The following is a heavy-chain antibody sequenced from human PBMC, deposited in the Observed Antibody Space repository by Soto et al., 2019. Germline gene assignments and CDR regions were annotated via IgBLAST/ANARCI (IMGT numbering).Heavy chain of an antibody. CDR2: IYHSGST. CDR3: VTSLNYDFWRDGGRHYYFDY. J-gene: IGHJ4*02. Sequence: QVQLQESGPGLVTPSGTLSLTCAVSGGSISSSYWWNWVRQPPGKGLEWIGEIYHSGSTNYNPSLKNRVTISVHKSNNQFSLRLSSVTAADTAVYFCVTSLNYDFWRDGGRHYYFDYWGQGTLVTVSS. V-gene: IGHV4-4*02. D-gene: IGHD3-3*01. CDR1: GGSISSSYW.